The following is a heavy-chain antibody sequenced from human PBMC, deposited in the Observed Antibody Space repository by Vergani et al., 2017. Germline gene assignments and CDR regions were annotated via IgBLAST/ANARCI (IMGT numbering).Heavy chain of an antibody. CDR1: GFTFDDYA. CDR2: ISWNSGSI. CDR3: AKDLGSYPKWLDY. D-gene: IGHD1-26*01. J-gene: IGHJ4*02. V-gene: IGHV3-9*01. Sequence: EVQLVESGGGLVQPGRSLRLSCAASGFTFDDYAMHWVRQAPGKGLEWVSGISWNSGSIGYADSVKGRFTISRDNAKNSLYLQMNSLRAEDTALYYCAKDLGSYPKWLDYWGQGTLVTVSS.